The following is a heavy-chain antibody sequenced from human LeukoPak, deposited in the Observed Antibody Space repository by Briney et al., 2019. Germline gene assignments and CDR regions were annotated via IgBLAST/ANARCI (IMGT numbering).Heavy chain of an antibody. CDR3: ARDGVPSAYSSSWYMIDY. J-gene: IGHJ4*02. D-gene: IGHD6-13*01. CDR1: GFTFSSYA. CDR2: ISGSGGST. V-gene: IGHV3-23*01. Sequence: GGSLRLSCAASGFTFSSYAMSWVRQAPGKGLEWVSAISGSGGSTYYADSVKGRFTISRDNAKNSLFLQVNSLRAEDTGVYYCARDGVPSAYSSSWYMIDYWGQGTLVTVSS.